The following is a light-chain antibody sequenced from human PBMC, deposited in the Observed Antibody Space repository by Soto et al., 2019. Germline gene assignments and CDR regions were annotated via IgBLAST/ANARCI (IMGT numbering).Light chain of an antibody. Sequence: EIVLTQSPGTLSLSPGESATLFCRASQTVSSSCLAWYQQKPGQAPRLLIYGVSSRPTGIPDRFSGSGSGTDFTLTISRLQPEDFAVYYCQHYDNSAALTFGGGTNVEIK. J-gene: IGKJ4*01. CDR2: GVS. V-gene: IGKV3-20*01. CDR1: QTVSSSC. CDR3: QHYDNSAALT.